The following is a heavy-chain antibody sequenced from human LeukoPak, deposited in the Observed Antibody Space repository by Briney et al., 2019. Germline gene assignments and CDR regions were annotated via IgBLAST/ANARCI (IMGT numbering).Heavy chain of an antibody. V-gene: IGHV3-11*04. J-gene: IGHJ3*02. D-gene: IGHD1-26*01. CDR3: AKERGSFEEGAFDI. CDR1: GFTFSDYY. CDR2: ISSSGSTI. Sequence: GGSLRLSCAASGFTFSDYYMSWIRQAPGKGLEWVSYISSSGSTIYYADSVKGRFTISRDNAKNSLYLQMNSLRAEDTAVYYCAKERGSFEEGAFDIWGQGTMVTVSS.